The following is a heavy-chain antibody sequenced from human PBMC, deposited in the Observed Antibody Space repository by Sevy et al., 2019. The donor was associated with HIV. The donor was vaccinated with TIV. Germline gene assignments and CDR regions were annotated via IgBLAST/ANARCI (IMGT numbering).Heavy chain of an antibody. CDR2: LSFGCGEI. CDR1: GFTFSKYS. J-gene: IGHJ4*02. CDR3: AREGCTKPHDY. D-gene: IGHD2-8*01. Sequence: GGSLRLSCAASGFTFSKYSMSWVRQPPGKWLEWVSTLSFGCGEINHADSVKGQFTISRDNSKNSLYLQMNNLRAEDTAVYYCAREGCTKPHDYWGQGTLVTVSS. V-gene: IGHV3-23*01.